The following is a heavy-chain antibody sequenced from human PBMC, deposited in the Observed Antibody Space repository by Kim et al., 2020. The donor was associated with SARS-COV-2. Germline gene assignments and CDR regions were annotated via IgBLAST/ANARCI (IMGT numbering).Heavy chain of an antibody. D-gene: IGHD6-13*01. CDR1: GGSISSSSYY. Sequence: SETLSLTCTVSGGSISSSSYYWGWIRQPPGKGLEWIGSIYYSGSTYYNPSLKSRVTISVDTSKNQFSLKLSSVTAADTAVYYCASPGYSSSWYLFDYWGQGTLVTVSS. J-gene: IGHJ4*02. V-gene: IGHV4-39*01. CDR2: IYYSGST. CDR3: ASPGYSSSWYLFDY.